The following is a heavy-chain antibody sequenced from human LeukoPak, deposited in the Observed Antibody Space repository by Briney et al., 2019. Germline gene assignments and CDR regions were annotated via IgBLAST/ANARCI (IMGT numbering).Heavy chain of an antibody. D-gene: IGHD5-18*01. V-gene: IGHV4-34*01. Sequence: SETLSLTCAVYGGSFSGYYWSWIRQPPGKGLEWIGEINHSGSTNYNPSLKSRVTISLDTSKNQFSLKLSSVTAADTAVYYCARDGLWIQNAFDIWGQGTMVTVSS. CDR3: ARDGLWIQNAFDI. J-gene: IGHJ3*02. CDR2: INHSGST. CDR1: GGSFSGYY.